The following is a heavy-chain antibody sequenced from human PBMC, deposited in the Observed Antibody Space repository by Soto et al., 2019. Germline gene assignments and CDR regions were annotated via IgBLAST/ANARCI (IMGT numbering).Heavy chain of an antibody. J-gene: IGHJ4*02. D-gene: IGHD6-25*01. CDR3: ARDEISSARSPVDY. V-gene: IGHV3-21*01. CDR1: GFTFSSYS. Sequence: GGSLRLSCAASGFTFSSYSMNWVRQAPGKGLEWVSSISSSSSYIYYADSVKGRFTISRDNAKKSLYLQMNSLRAEDTAVYYCARDEISSARSPVDYWGQGTLVTVSS. CDR2: ISSSSSYI.